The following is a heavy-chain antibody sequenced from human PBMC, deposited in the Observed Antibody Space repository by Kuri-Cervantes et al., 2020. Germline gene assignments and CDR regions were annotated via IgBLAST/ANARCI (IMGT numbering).Heavy chain of an antibody. CDR3: ARGSFCSGGSCLFSYYYYYYMDV. J-gene: IGHJ6*03. D-gene: IGHD2-15*01. V-gene: IGHV4-38-2*01. CDR2: IYHSGST. CDR1: GYSISSGYY. Sequence: SETLSLTCAVSGYSISSGYYWGWIRQPPGKGLEWIGSIYHSGSTYYNPSLKSRVTISVDTSKNQFSLKLSSVTAADTAVYYCARGSFCSGGSCLFSYYYYYYMDVWGKGTTVTVSS.